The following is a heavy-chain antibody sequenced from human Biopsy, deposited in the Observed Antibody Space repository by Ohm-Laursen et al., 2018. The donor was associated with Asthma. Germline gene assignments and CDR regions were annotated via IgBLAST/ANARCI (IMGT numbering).Heavy chain of an antibody. Sequence: LSLTCAASGFVFSQCGMHWVRQGPGKGLEWVALVSSDGHNKYYKDSVKGRFTISRDNSKLRLYLEINSLRVEDSAVYYCARESGQDSGGTGAFDRWGQGIMVAVSS. J-gene: IGHJ3*02. CDR3: ARESGQDSGGTGAFDR. D-gene: IGHD4-23*01. CDR1: GFVFSQCG. CDR2: VSSDGHNK. V-gene: IGHV3-30*03.